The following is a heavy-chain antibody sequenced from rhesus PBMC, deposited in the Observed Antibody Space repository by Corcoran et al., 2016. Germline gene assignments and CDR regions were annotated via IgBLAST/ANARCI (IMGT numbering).Heavy chain of an antibody. D-gene: IGHD1-38*01. CDR3: ARDTGTWNGGY. V-gene: IGHV4-80*01. CDR1: CVSFSSYY. CDR2: TNGNSCIT. Sequence: QVQLPESGPGLVKPSETLSLTCAVSCVSFSSYYWGWIRQPPWKGLEWMGETNGNSCITKYNPALKSRVTISKDASKNQVFLNLNSVTAADTAVYYWARDTGTWNGGYWGQGVLVTVSS. J-gene: IGHJ4*01.